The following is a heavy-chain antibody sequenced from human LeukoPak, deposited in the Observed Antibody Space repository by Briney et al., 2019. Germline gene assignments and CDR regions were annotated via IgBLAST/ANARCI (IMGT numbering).Heavy chain of an antibody. CDR1: GGSISSYY. Sequence: SETLSLTCTVCGGSISSYYWSWIRQPPGKGLEWLGYIHYSGSTNYNPSLKSRVTISVDTSKNQFSLKLSSVTAADTAVYYCARGTLVHYDILTGYYRVSGSSFDYWGQGTLVTVSS. J-gene: IGHJ4*02. D-gene: IGHD3-9*01. V-gene: IGHV4-59*01. CDR3: ARGTLVHYDILTGYYRVSGSSFDY. CDR2: IHYSGST.